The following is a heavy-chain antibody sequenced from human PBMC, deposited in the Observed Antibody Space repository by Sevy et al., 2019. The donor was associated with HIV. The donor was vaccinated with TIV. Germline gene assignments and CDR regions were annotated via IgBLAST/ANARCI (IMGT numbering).Heavy chain of an antibody. D-gene: IGHD6-13*01. J-gene: IGHJ4*02. CDR3: ATHAGIAAAGRVFDY. CDR1: GFTFSDHH. V-gene: IGHV3-72*01. CDR2: TRNKADGYTT. Sequence: GGSLRLSCVASGFTFSDHHMEWVRQAPGKGLEWVGRTRNKADGYTTEYAASVKGRFTISRDDSKNSLYVQMNSLKTEDTAVYYCATHAGIAAAGRVFDYWGQGTLVTVSS.